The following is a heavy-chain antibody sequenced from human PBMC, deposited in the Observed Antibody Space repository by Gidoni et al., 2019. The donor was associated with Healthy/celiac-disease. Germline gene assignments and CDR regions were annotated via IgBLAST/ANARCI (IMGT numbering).Heavy chain of an antibody. J-gene: IGHJ3*02. Sequence: GGSTYYADSVKVRFTTSRDNSKNTLYLQMNSLRAEDTAVYYCARTSLVVVTLTNDEYSPHDAFDIWGQGTMVTVSS. D-gene: IGHD2-15*01. CDR2: GGST. V-gene: IGHV3-53*01. CDR3: ARTSLVVVTLTNDEYSPHDAFDI.